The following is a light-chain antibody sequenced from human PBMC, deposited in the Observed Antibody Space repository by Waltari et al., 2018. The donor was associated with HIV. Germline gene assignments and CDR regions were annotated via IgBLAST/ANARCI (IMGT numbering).Light chain of an antibody. CDR2: YAS. J-gene: IGKJ2*01. V-gene: IGKV6-21*01. Sequence: EIVLTQSPDFQSVTPKEKVTITCRASQSIGSNLHWHQQKADQFPKLLIKYASRSFSGVPSRFSGSGSGTDFTLTISGLEAEDAATYYCHQSSSLPHTFGQGTKLEIK. CDR1: QSIGSN. CDR3: HQSSSLPHT.